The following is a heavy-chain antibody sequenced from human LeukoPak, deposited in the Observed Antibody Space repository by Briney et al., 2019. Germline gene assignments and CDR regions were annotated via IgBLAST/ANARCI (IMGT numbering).Heavy chain of an antibody. CDR1: GFTFSSYG. Sequence: PGRSLRLPCAASGFTFSSYGMHWVRQAPGKGLEWVAVIWYDGSNKYYADSVKGRFTISRDNSKNTLYLQMNSLRAEDTAVYYCARSQLAVAGAFDYWGQGTLVTVSS. D-gene: IGHD6-19*01. CDR3: ARSQLAVAGAFDY. V-gene: IGHV3-33*01. J-gene: IGHJ4*02. CDR2: IWYDGSNK.